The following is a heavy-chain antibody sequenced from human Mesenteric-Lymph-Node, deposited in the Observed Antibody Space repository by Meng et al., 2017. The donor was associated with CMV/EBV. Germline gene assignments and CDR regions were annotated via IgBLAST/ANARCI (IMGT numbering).Heavy chain of an antibody. J-gene: IGHJ6*02. CDR2: VNSDGSTT. V-gene: IGHV3-74*01. CDR3: ARGNYYGMDV. Sequence: GESLKISCAASGFTFSTYWMHWVRQAPGKGLVWVSCVNSDGSTTSYADSVKGRFTISRDNAKNTLDLQMNSLRAEDTAVYYCARGNYYGMDVWGQGTTVTVSS. CDR1: GFTFSTYW.